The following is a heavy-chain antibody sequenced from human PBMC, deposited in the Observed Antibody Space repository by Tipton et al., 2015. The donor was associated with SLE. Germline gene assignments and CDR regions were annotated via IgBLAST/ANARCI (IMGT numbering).Heavy chain of an antibody. CDR3: AKEADYDILTGHRGAFDI. CDR1: GFTLSSYA. V-gene: IGHV3-23*01. J-gene: IGHJ3*02. Sequence: LRLSCAASGFTLSSYAMSWVRQAPGKGLEWVSAISGSGGSTYYADSVKGRFTISRDNSKNTLYLQMNSLRAEDTAVYYCAKEADYDILTGHRGAFDIWGQGTMVTVSS. CDR2: ISGSGGST. D-gene: IGHD3-9*01.